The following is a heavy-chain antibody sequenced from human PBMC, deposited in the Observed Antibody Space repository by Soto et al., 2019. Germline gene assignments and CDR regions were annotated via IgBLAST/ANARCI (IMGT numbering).Heavy chain of an antibody. CDR3: AKCYDDYYYYMDV. CDR1: GFTFSSYA. V-gene: IGHV3-23*01. J-gene: IGHJ6*03. D-gene: IGHD3-3*01. Sequence: EVQLLESGGGLVQPGGSLRLSCAASGFTFSSYAMSWVRQSPGKGLEWVSAISGRGGSTYYADSVKGRFTISRDNSKNTLYLQMNSLRAEDTAVYYCAKCYDDYYYYMDVWGKGTTVTVSS. CDR2: ISGRGGST.